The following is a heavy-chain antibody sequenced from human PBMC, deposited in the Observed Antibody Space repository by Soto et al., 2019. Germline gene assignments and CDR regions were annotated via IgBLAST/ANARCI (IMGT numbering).Heavy chain of an antibody. D-gene: IGHD6-19*01. CDR2: ISRSGNTM. J-gene: IGHJ4*02. V-gene: IGHV3-11*04. CDR3: AREGIAVAEPSDS. CDR1: GFTSWDYD. Sequence: GGSLRLSCAASGFTSWDYDMSWIRQAPGKGLEWVSYISRSGNTMYYGDYVKGRSTISGDNATSSLYLQLDYLRADDTAVYFCAREGIAVAEPSDSWGPPNLVTVSS.